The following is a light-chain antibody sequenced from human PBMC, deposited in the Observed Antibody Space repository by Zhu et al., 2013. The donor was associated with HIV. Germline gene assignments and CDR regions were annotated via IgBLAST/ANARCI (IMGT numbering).Light chain of an antibody. Sequence: EIVLTQSPGTLSLSPGERATLSCRASQSVSSSHLAWYQQKPGQAPRLLIYDASSRAAGIPDNFSGSGSGTDFTLTINRLEPEDFAVYYCQQYATSPRTFGQGTKVEIK. CDR1: QSVSSSH. CDR3: QQYATSPRT. V-gene: IGKV3-20*01. CDR2: DAS. J-gene: IGKJ1*01.